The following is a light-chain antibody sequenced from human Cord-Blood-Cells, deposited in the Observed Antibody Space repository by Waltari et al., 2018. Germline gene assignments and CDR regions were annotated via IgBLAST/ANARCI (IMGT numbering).Light chain of an antibody. CDR3: AAWDDSLNGRV. Sequence: SVLTPPPSASGTPGQRVTITCSGTCPNTRGNTVPCYQQLPGTAPKLLIYSNNQRPSGVPDRFSGSKSGTSASLAISGLQSEDEADYYCAAWDDSLNGRVFGGGTKLTVL. CDR1: CPNTRGNT. J-gene: IGLJ2*01. CDR2: SNN. V-gene: IGLV1-44*01.